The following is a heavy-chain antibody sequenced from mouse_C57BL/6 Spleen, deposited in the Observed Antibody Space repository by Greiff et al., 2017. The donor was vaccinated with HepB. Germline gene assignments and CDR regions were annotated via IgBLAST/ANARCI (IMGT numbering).Heavy chain of an antibody. Sequence: VKLQESGPELVKPGASVKISCKASGYAFSSSWMNWVKQRPGKGLEWIGRIYPGDGDTNYNGKFKGKATLTADKSSSTAYMQLSSLTSEDSAVYFCARETFYYYGSSSGYWYFDVWGTGTTVTVSA. V-gene: IGHV1-82*01. D-gene: IGHD1-1*01. J-gene: IGHJ1*03. CDR2: IYPGDGDT. CDR1: GYAFSSSW. CDR3: ARETFYYYGSSSGYWYFDV.